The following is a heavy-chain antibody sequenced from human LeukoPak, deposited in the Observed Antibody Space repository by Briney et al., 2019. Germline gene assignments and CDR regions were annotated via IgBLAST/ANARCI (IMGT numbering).Heavy chain of an antibody. CDR2: ISGSGGST. Sequence: GGSLRLSCAASGFTFSSYAMSWVRQAPGKGLEWVSAISGSGGSTYYADSVKGRFTISRDNSKNTLYLQMNSLRAEDTAVYYCAKAGIAARPPYYYYMDVWGKGTTVTVSS. CDR3: AKAGIAARPPYYYYMDV. D-gene: IGHD6-6*01. V-gene: IGHV3-23*01. CDR1: GFTFSSYA. J-gene: IGHJ6*03.